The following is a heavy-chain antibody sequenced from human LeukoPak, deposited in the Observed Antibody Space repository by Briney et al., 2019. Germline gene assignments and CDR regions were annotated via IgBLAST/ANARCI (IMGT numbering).Heavy chain of an antibody. CDR2: IYYSGST. V-gene: IGHV4-59*01. D-gene: IGHD6-19*01. J-gene: IGHJ5*02. CDR1: GGSISSYY. CDR3: ARDFYSSGWYEGFDP. Sequence: SETLSLTCTVSGGSISSYYWSWIRQPPGKGPEWIGYIYYSGSTNYNPSLKSRVTISVDTSKNQFSLKLSSVTAADTAVYYCARDFYSSGWYEGFDPWGQGTLVTVSS.